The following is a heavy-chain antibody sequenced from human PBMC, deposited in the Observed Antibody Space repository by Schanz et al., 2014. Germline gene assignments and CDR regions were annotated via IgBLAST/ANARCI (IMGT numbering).Heavy chain of an antibody. D-gene: IGHD2-8*02. J-gene: IGHJ4*02. CDR1: GFTFSTHA. Sequence: VQLVESGGGVVQPGRSLRLSCAASGFTFSTHAMHWVRQAPGKGLEWVALVASDGNNDYYTDSVKGRFTISRDNCKNSLYLQKNNLRAEDTAVYYGAKTLFPGGTQTFGNWGRGTLVTVSS. CDR3: AKTLFPGGTQTFGN. V-gene: IGHV3-30*18. CDR2: VASDGNND.